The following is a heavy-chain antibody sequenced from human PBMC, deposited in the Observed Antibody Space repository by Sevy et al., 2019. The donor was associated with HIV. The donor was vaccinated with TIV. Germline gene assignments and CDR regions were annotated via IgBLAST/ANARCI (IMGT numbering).Heavy chain of an antibody. V-gene: IGHV3-30*18. Sequence: GGSLRLSCAASGFTFSSYGMHWVRQAPGKGLEWVAVISYDGSNKYYADSVKGRFTISRDNSKNTLYLQMNSLRAEDTAVYYCAKDSDDSSVNYFDYWGQRTLVTVSS. D-gene: IGHD3-22*01. J-gene: IGHJ4*02. CDR3: AKDSDDSSVNYFDY. CDR1: GFTFSSYG. CDR2: ISYDGSNK.